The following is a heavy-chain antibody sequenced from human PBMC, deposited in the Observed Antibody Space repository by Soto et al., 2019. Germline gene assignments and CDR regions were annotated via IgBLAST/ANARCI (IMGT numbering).Heavy chain of an antibody. J-gene: IGHJ4*02. CDR3: TTRTRPTYYYDSSGYYYSDY. CDR1: GFTFSNAW. CDR2: IKSKTDGGTT. Sequence: EVQLVESGGGLVKPGGSLRLSCAASGFTFSNAWMSWVRQAPGKGLEWVGRIKSKTDGGTTDYAAPVKGRFTISRDDSKNTLYLQMISLKTEDTAVYYCTTRTRPTYYYDSSGYYYSDYWRQGTLFTVSS. V-gene: IGHV3-15*01. D-gene: IGHD3-22*01.